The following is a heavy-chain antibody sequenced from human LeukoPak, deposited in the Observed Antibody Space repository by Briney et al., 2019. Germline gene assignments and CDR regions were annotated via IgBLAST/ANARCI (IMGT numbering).Heavy chain of an antibody. CDR1: GYTFTGYY. J-gene: IGHJ5*02. CDR2: INRDSGGT. CDR3: AREPIVLVPAAILNWFDP. Sequence: ASVKVSCKASGYTFTGYYIHWVRQAPGQGPEWMGWINRDSGGTNYAQKFQGRVTMSRDMSISTAYMEVSRLGSDDTAVYYCAREPIVLVPAAILNWFDPWGQGTLVTVSS. D-gene: IGHD2-2*02. V-gene: IGHV1-2*02.